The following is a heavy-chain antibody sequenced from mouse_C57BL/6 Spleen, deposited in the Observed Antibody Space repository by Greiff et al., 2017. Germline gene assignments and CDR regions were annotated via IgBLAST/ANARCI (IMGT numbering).Heavy chain of an antibody. D-gene: IGHD2-3*01. CDR1: GYSITSGYD. CDR2: ISYSGST. Sequence: EVKLQESGPGMVKPSQSLSLTCTVTGYSITSGYDWHWIRHFPGNKLEWMGYISYSGSTNYNPSLKSRISITHDTSKNHFFLTLNSVTTEDTATYYCARNYDGGFDYWGQGTTLTVSS. V-gene: IGHV3-1*01. CDR3: ARNYDGGFDY. J-gene: IGHJ2*01.